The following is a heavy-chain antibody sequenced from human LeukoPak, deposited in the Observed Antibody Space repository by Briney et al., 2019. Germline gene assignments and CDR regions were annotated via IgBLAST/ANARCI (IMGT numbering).Heavy chain of an antibody. CDR1: GGSISSYY. J-gene: IGHJ4*02. CDR2: IYYSGST. V-gene: IGHV4-59*01. CDR3: ARAQPHRRTTRNYYDSSGYYPYYFDY. D-gene: IGHD3-22*01. Sequence: SETLSLTCTVSGGSISSYYWSWIRQPPGKGLEWIGYIYYSGSTNYNPSLKSRVTISVDTSKNQFSLKLSSVTAADTAVYYCARAQPHRRTTRNYYDSSGYYPYYFDYWGQGTLVTVSS.